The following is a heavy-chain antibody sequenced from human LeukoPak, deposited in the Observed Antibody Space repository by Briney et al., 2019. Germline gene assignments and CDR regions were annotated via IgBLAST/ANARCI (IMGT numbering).Heavy chain of an antibody. Sequence: PGGSLRLSRAASGFTLSAYWMHWVSRAPGKGLVWVSRITSDGSDTTYAASVKGRFTISRDNPKNTLYLQMTSLRGEDTAVFYCAKSPYALGSYGIAGDYWGQGTLVTVSS. CDR3: AKSPYALGSYGIAGDY. D-gene: IGHD3-10*01. J-gene: IGHJ4*02. CDR1: GFTLSAYW. V-gene: IGHV3-74*01. CDR2: ITSDGSDT.